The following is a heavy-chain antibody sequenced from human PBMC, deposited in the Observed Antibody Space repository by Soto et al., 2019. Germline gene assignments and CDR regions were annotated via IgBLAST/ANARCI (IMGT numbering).Heavy chain of an antibody. CDR3: ARTTAVPNTLRSRYFFDY. D-gene: IGHD4-17*01. J-gene: IGHJ4*02. V-gene: IGHV4-61*01. Sequence: SETLSLTCSVSGGSVSDKTYYWSWIRQPPEKRLEWIGYVYYSGTTNYNPSLKSRVTISVDLSKNRFSLRLSSVTTADTALYYCARTTAVPNTLRSRYFFDYWGQGTLVTVSS. CDR1: GGSVSDKTYY. CDR2: VYYSGTT.